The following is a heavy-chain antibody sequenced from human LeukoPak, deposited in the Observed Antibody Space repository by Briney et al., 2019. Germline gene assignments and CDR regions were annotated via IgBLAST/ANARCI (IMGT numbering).Heavy chain of an antibody. CDR2: ISSSGTYI. CDR3: AREQSYSEEIVVVNPPFDY. D-gene: IGHD2-21*01. Sequence: SGGSLRLSCAASGFTFSSYCMNWVRQAPGKGLEWVSSISSSGTYIYFADSVKGRFTISRDNAKNSLYLQMNSLRAEDTALYYCAREQSYSEEIVVVNPPFDYWGQGTLVTVSS. CDR1: GFTFSSYC. V-gene: IGHV3-21*01. J-gene: IGHJ4*02.